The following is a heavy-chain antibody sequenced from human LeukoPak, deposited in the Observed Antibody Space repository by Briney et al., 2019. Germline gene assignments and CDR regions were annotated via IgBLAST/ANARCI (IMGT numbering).Heavy chain of an antibody. CDR3: ARDTPSFGGRFDP. J-gene: IGHJ5*02. D-gene: IGHD3-10*01. CDR1: GGSISSYY. CDR2: IYSSGST. V-gene: IGHV4-4*07. Sequence: SETLSLTCTVSGGSISSYYWNWIRQPAGKGLEWIGRIYSSGSTNYNPSLKSRVTMSVDTSKNQFSLKLSSVTAADTAVYYCARDTPSFGGRFDPWGQGTLVAVSS.